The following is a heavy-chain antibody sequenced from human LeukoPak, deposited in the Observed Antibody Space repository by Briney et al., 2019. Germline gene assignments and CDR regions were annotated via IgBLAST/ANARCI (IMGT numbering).Heavy chain of an antibody. CDR2: MNPNSGNT. CDR3: ARCSPLRYFDWSRLDDAFDI. Sequence: GASVKVSCKASGYTFTSYDINWVRQATGQGLEWMGWMNPNSGNTGYAQKFQGRVTMTRNTSISTAYMELSSLRSEDTAVYYCARCSPLRYFDWSRLDDAFDIWGQGTMVTVSS. CDR1: GYTFTSYD. V-gene: IGHV1-8*01. J-gene: IGHJ3*02. D-gene: IGHD3-9*01.